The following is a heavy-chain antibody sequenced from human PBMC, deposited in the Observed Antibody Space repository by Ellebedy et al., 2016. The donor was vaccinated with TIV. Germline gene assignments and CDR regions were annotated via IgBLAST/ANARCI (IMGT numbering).Heavy chain of an antibody. J-gene: IGHJ3*02. CDR3: SRVGSQCGGDCYAFDI. D-gene: IGHD2-21*02. CDR2: IYYSGST. V-gene: IGHV4-59*01. CDR1: GGSISSYY. Sequence: SETLSLTCTVSGGSISSYYWSWIRQPPGKGLEWIGYIYYSGSTNYNPSLKSRVPKSVDTSKNQFSLKLSSVTAADTAVYYCSRVGSQCGGDCYAFDIWGQGTMVTVSS.